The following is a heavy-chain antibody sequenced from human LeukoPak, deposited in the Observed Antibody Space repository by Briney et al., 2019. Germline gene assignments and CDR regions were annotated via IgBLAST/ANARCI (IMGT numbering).Heavy chain of an antibody. V-gene: IGHV3-23*01. Sequence: GGSLRLSCAASGFTFSSYAMNWVRQAPGKGLEWVSAISGSGGSTYYADSVKGRFTISRDNSKNTLYLQMNSLRAEGTAVYYCASSGYSSGWYSYYYGMDVWGQGTTGTVSS. J-gene: IGHJ6*02. CDR3: ASSGYSSGWYSYYYGMDV. D-gene: IGHD6-19*01. CDR1: GFTFSSYA. CDR2: ISGSGGST.